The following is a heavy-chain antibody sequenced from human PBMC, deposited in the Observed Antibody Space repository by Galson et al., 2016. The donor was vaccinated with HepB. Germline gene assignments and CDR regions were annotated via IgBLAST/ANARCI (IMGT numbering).Heavy chain of an antibody. V-gene: IGHV5-51*01. D-gene: IGHD2-15*01. J-gene: IGHJ5*02. Sequence: QSGAEVKKPGESLKISCKGSGYSSTNYWIGWVRQMPGKGLEWMGVIYPGDSDTRYSPSFHGQVPISVDKSISTAYLQWSSLKASDTAMYYCARWRVGYCSGTNCYSPLDPWGQGTQVTVSS. CDR2: IYPGDSDT. CDR1: GYSSTNYW. CDR3: ARWRVGYCSGTNCYSPLDP.